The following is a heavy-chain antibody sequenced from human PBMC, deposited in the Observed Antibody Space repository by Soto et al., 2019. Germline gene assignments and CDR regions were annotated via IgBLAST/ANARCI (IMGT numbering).Heavy chain of an antibody. CDR2: INPNSGGT. J-gene: IGHJ4*02. V-gene: IGHV1-2*02. CDR1: GYTFTGYY. D-gene: IGHD2-15*01. CDR3: ARDLAKGGGSACFDY. Sequence: QVQLVQSGAEVKKPGASVKVSCKASGYTFTGYYIHWVRQAPGQGLEWMGWINPNSGGTKYPQKFQGRVTMTRDTSIRTVYMSLTGLKSDDTAVYFCARDLAKGGGSACFDYWGQGTLVAVSS.